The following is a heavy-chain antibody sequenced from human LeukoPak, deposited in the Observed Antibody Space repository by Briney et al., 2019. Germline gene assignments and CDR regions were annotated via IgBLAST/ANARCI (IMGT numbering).Heavy chain of an antibody. Sequence: ASVNVSCKASVYTFTSYYMHWVRQAPAQGREWMGIINPSGGSTSYAQKFQGRVTMTRDTSTSTVYMELSSLRSEDTAVYYCARAVGRNWFDPWGQGTLVTVSS. CDR2: INPSGGST. CDR1: VYTFTSYY. V-gene: IGHV1-46*01. CDR3: ARAVGRNWFDP. D-gene: IGHD6-19*01. J-gene: IGHJ5*02.